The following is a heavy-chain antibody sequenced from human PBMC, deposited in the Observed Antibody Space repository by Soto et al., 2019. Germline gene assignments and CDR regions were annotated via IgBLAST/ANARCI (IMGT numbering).Heavy chain of an antibody. CDR2: INHSGST. J-gene: IGHJ6*02. V-gene: IGHV4-34*01. D-gene: IGHD3-3*01. CDR3: ASYYDFWSFGMDV. CDR1: GGSFSGYY. Sequence: PSETLSLTCAVYGGSFSGYYWSWIRQPPGKGLEWIGEINHSGSTNYNPSLKSRVTISVDTSKNQFSLKLSSVTAAGTAVYYCASYYDFWSFGMDVWGQGTTVTVSS.